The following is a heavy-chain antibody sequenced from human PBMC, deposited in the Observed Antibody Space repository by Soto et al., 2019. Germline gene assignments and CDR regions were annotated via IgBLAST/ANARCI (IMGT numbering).Heavy chain of an antibody. V-gene: IGHV1-69*13. D-gene: IGHD6-13*01. CDR2: IIPIFGTA. CDR3: ARDRPGIAAAGTGVTGFDP. Sequence: RASVKVSCKASGCTFSSYAISWVRQAPGQGLEWMGGIIPIFGTANYAQKFQGRVTITADESTSTAYMELSSLRSEDTAVYYCARDRPGIAAAGTGVTGFDPWGQGTLVSVSS. J-gene: IGHJ5*02. CDR1: GCTFSSYA.